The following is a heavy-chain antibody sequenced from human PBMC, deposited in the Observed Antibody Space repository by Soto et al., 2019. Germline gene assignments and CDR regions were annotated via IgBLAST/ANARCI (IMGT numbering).Heavy chain of an antibody. D-gene: IGHD3-3*01. CDR1: GGTFSSYA. CDR3: ASTPRYTIFGVLIPRYNWFDP. CDR2: IIPIFGTA. J-gene: IGHJ5*02. V-gene: IGHV1-69*01. Sequence: QVQLVQSGAEVKKPGSSVKVSCKASGGTFSSYAISWVRQAPGQGLEWMGGIIPIFGTANYAQKFQGRVTITADESTSTAYMELSSLRSEDTAVYYCASTPRYTIFGVLIPRYNWFDPWGQGTLVTVSS.